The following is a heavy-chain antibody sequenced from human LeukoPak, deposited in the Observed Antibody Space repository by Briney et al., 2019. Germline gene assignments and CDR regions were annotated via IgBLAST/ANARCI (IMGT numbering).Heavy chain of an antibody. D-gene: IGHD5-18*01. CDR2: ISNSGSAM. CDR3: ARTSWGVDTRRLHYYFDLYL. Sequence: PGGSLRLSCTASTFRFSDYYITWLRQAPGKGLEWISYISNSGSAMYYADSVKGRFTISRDNAKNSVYLQMSSLRSDDTAVYYCARTSWGVDTRRLHYYFDLYLCGKGTAVTVSS. J-gene: IGHJ6*03. V-gene: IGHV3-11*01. CDR1: TFRFSDYY.